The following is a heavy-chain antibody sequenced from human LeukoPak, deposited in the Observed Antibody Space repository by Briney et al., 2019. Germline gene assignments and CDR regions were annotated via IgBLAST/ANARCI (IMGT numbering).Heavy chain of an antibody. CDR3: ARVDWMIGAFDI. J-gene: IGHJ3*02. CDR1: GFTFSTYS. Sequence: PGGSLRLSCAASGFTFSTYSMNWVRQAPGKGLEWVSYITSSSSTIYYADSVRGRFTISRDNAKNSLYLQMNRLRDEDTAVYYCARVDWMIGAFDIWGQGTMVTVSS. CDR2: ITSSSSTI. D-gene: IGHD3-22*01. V-gene: IGHV3-48*02.